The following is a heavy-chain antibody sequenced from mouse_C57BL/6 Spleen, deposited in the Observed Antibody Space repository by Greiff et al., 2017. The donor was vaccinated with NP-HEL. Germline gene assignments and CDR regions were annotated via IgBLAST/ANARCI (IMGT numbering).Heavy chain of an antibody. CDR1: GYAFSSYW. D-gene: IGHD1-1*01. V-gene: IGHV1-80*01. CDR3: ERLFITTEVAY. Sequence: QVQLQQSGAELVKPGASVKISCKASGYAFSSYWMNWVKQRPGKGLEWIGQIYPGDGDTNYNGKFKGKATLTADKSTSTANMQLSSLTSEDSAVYFCERLFITTEVAYWGQGTTLTVSS. J-gene: IGHJ2*01. CDR2: IYPGDGDT.